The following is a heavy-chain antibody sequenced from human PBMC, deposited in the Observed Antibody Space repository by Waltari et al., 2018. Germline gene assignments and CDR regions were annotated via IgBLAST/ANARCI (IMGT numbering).Heavy chain of an antibody. CDR3: AGSRFLETRYGMDV. D-gene: IGHD3-3*01. CDR2: ITTTSNTI. V-gene: IGHV3-48*03. J-gene: IGHJ6*02. Sequence: QLVESGGGLVQPGGSVRRSCAASTHTYKNYEMTWVRQAPGKGLEWLAYITTTSNTIYYTDSVRGRFTISRDNVKNSLFLQMHGLRADDSAIYYCAGSRFLETRYGMDVWGQGTTVTVSS. CDR1: THTYKNYE.